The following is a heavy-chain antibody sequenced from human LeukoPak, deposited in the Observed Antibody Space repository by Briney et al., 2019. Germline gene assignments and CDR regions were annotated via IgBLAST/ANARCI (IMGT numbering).Heavy chain of an antibody. V-gene: IGHV3-23*01. D-gene: IGHD4-11*01. CDR3: AKTTGPATTVTSSGYMDV. J-gene: IGHJ6*03. CDR2: ISVIGGSR. CDR1: GFTFNRYA. Sequence: GGSLSLSCAASGFTFNRYAMSWVRQAPGKGLEWVSGISVIGGSRYYGDSVKGRFTISRDNSKNTLYLQVNNPRAEDSAVYYCAKTTGPATTVTSSGYMDVWGKGTTVPVSS.